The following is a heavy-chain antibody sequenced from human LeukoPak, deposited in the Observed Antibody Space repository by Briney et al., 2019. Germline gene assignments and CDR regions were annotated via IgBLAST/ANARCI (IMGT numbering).Heavy chain of an antibody. CDR1: GGSFSGYY. CDR3: ARDGERGELSLYMDY. J-gene: IGHJ4*02. CDR2: ISSSSTYI. D-gene: IGHD3-16*02. V-gene: IGHV3-21*01. Sequence: PSETLSLTCAVYGGSFSGYYWSWIRQAPGKGLEWVSSISSSSTYIYYADSVKGRFTISRDNAKNSLYLQMNSLRAEDTAEYYCARDGERGELSLYMDYWGQGTLVTVSS.